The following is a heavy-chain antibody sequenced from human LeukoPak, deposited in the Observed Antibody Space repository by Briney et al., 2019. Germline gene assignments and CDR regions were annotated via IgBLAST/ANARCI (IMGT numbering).Heavy chain of an antibody. CDR2: IYTSGST. V-gene: IGHV4-4*07. D-gene: IGHD2-2*01. CDR3: AREVEGYCSSTSCYENYYYYYMDV. CDR1: GGSISSYY. Sequence: SETLSLTCTVSGGSISSYYWSWIRQPAGKRLEWIGRIYTSGSTNYNPSLKSRVTMSVDTSKNQFSLKLSSVTAADTAVYYCAREVEGYCSSTSCYENYYYYYMDVWGKGTTVTVSS. J-gene: IGHJ6*03.